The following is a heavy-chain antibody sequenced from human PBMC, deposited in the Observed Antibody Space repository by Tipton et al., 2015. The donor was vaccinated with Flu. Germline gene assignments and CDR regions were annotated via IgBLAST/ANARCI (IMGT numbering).Heavy chain of an antibody. V-gene: IGHV1-2*02. CDR2: INPNSGGT. CDR3: ARDYSSGWEGFDY. J-gene: IGHJ4*02. Sequence: QLVQSGAEVKKPGASVKVPCKASGYTFAGYYMHWVRQAPGQGLEWMGWINPNSGGTNYAQKFQGRVTMTRDTSISTAYMGLSRLRSDDPAVYYCARDYSSGWEGFDYWGQGTLVTVSS. CDR1: GYTFAGYY. D-gene: IGHD6-19*01.